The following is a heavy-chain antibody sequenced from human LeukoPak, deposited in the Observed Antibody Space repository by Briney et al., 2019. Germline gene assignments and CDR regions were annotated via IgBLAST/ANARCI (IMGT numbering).Heavy chain of an antibody. CDR3: ARGWLSETTVVTPYNY. D-gene: IGHD4-23*01. CDR2: IIPIFGTA. J-gene: IGHJ4*02. V-gene: IGHV1-69*13. CDR1: GYTFISYD. Sequence: SVKVSCKASGYTFISYDISWVRQAPGQGLEWMGGIIPIFGTANYAQKFQGRVTITAVESMSTAYMELSSLRSEDTAVYYCARGWLSETTVVTPYNYWGQGTLVTVSS.